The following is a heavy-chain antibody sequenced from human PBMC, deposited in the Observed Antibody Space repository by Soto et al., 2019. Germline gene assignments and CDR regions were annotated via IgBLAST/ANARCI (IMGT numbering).Heavy chain of an antibody. CDR1: GFTLSSYA. Sequence: EGQLLESGGGLIQPGGSLRLSCAASGFTLSSYAMSWVRQVPGRGLDWVSTLDSSDGTTYYADSVKGRFTISRDSSRNTLFLQMHSLRVEDTAVYYCAKDRGTSTSGTLFGTWGQGILVTVSS. V-gene: IGHV3-23*01. J-gene: IGHJ5*02. CDR3: AKDRGTSTSGTLFGT. CDR2: LDSSDGTT. D-gene: IGHD3-3*01.